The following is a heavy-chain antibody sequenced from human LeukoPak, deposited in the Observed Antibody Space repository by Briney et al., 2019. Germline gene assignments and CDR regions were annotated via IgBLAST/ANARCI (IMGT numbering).Heavy chain of an antibody. Sequence: PGGSLRLSCAASGLTFSSYEINWVRQAPGKGLEWVSYISSSGSTIYYADSVKGRFTISRDNAKNSLYLQMNSLRAEDTAVYYCAREVGDGYNYAFFDYWGQGTLVTVSS. V-gene: IGHV3-48*03. CDR3: AREVGDGYNYAFFDY. CDR2: ISSSGSTI. J-gene: IGHJ4*02. CDR1: GLTFSSYE. D-gene: IGHD5-24*01.